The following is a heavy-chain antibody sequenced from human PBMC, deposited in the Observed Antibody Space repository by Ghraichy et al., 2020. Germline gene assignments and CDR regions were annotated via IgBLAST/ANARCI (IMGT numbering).Heavy chain of an antibody. D-gene: IGHD2-15*01. CDR3: ARRATSVSFDY. V-gene: IGHV1-2*02. Sequence: ASVKVSCKASGYTFTGYYMSWVRQARGQGLEWMGYINANTGGATYAQKFQGRVTMTRDTSISTAYMELSRLTSDDTAVYYCARRATSVSFDYWGQGTLVTVSS. CDR1: GYTFTGYY. CDR2: INANTGGA. J-gene: IGHJ4*02.